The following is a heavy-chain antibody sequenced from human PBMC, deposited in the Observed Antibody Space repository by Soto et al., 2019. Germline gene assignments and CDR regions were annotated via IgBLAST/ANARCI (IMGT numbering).Heavy chain of an antibody. CDR1: GGTFSTYS. J-gene: IGHJ3*02. Sequence: QVQLVQSGAEVKKPGSSVKVSCKASGGTFSTYSVSWVRQAPGQGLEWMGGIIPMFGSTKYAQTFQDRVTVTVQQSTSTVYMELSSLRSDDTAVYYCARSQGGESQLLYAFDIWVQGTKVTVSS. D-gene: IGHD3-10*01. V-gene: IGHV1-69*01. CDR3: ARSQGGESQLLYAFDI. CDR2: IIPMFGST.